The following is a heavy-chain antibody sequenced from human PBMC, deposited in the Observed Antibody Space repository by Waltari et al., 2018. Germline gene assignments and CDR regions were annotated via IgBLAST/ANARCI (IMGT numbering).Heavy chain of an antibody. Sequence: EVQLVESGGGLVKSGGSLRLSCAASGFTFSSYSMNWVRQAPGKGLEWVSSISSSSSYIYYADSVKGRFTISRDNAKNSLYLQMNSLRAEDTAVYYCARDSSSWDNWFDPWGQGTLVTVSS. V-gene: IGHV3-21*01. CDR1: GFTFSSYS. J-gene: IGHJ5*02. D-gene: IGHD6-13*01. CDR2: ISSSSSYI. CDR3: ARDSSSWDNWFDP.